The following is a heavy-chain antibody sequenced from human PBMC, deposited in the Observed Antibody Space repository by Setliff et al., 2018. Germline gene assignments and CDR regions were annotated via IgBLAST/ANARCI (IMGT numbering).Heavy chain of an antibody. V-gene: IGHV4-61*09. CDR3: ARMSGFQYMDV. D-gene: IGHD3-3*01. CDR1: GASISSGSYY. Sequence: SETLSLTCTVSGASISSGSYYWSWIRQPAGKGLEWLGQIYTSWSTNYNPSLKGRATLSIDASKRQFSLKLTSVTAADTAVYYCARMSGFQYMDVWGKGTTVTVSS. CDR2: IYTSWST. J-gene: IGHJ6*03.